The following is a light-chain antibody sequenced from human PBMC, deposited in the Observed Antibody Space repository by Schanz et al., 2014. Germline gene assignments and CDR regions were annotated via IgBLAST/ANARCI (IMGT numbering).Light chain of an antibody. J-gene: IGKJ1*01. CDR2: WAS. V-gene: IGKV4-1*01. CDR3: QQYYSTLRT. CDR1: QSVLYSSNNKNY. Sequence: DIVMTQSPDSLAVSLGERATINCKSSQSVLYSSNNKNYLAWYQQKPGQPPKLLIYWASTRESGVPDRFSGSGSGTDFTLTISSLQAADVAVYYCQQYYSTLRTFGQGTKVEIK.